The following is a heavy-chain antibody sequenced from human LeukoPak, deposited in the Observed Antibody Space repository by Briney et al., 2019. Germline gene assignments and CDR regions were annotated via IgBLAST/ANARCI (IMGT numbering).Heavy chain of an antibody. D-gene: IGHD2-15*01. CDR1: GFPLSSYS. V-gene: IGHV3-48*01. CDR2: ISASGSAI. CDR3: VRVKGSYFDY. Sequence: PGGSLRLSCTASGFPLSSYSMNWIRQAPGKGLEWISYISASGSAIYYVDSVKGRVTVSRDNARNSLFLQMDSPRAEDTAVYYCVRVKGSYFDYWGTGTLVTVSS. J-gene: IGHJ4*02.